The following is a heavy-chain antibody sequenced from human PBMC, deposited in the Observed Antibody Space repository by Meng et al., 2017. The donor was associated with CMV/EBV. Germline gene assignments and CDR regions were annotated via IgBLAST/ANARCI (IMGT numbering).Heavy chain of an antibody. D-gene: IGHD3-3*01. V-gene: IGHV4-30-4*08. CDR1: GDYF. Sequence: GDYFWSWIRQPPGKGLEWIGYIYYSGTTYYDPSLKSRVTISVDTSKNQFSLKLSSVTAADTAVYYCARVVRDDFWSGYYRGGWFDPWGQGTLVTVSS. CDR2: IYYSGTT. J-gene: IGHJ5*02. CDR3: ARVVRDDFWSGYYRGGWFDP.